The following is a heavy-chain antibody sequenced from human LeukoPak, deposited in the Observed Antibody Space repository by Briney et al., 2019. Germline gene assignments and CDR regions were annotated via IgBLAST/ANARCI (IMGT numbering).Heavy chain of an antibody. J-gene: IGHJ4*02. Sequence: GGALRLSCANSGFSFSDHYMTWIRQAPRKGLEWISYISGSSTSTNYADSVKGPFTLSRDNAKNSLYLQMNSLRAEDTAVYYCARGYDYDILTGYYYPPDFDYWGQGTLVTVSS. D-gene: IGHD3-9*01. V-gene: IGHV3-11*05. CDR3: ARGYDYDILTGYYYPPDFDY. CDR1: GFSFSDHY. CDR2: ISGSSTST.